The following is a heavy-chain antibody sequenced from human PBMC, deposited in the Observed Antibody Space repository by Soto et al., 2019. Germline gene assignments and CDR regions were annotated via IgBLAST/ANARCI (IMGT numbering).Heavy chain of an antibody. D-gene: IGHD1-26*01. CDR1: GYTFTNYA. Sequence: QVQLVQSGAEVKKPGASVKVSCKASGYTFTNYAIHWVRQAPGHRHEWMGWVNVGNGNTKYSQRFQGRVTITRDTSASSAYLELRSLRSEDTAMYYCARGPISGIYFLSYFDYWGQGPLVTVSS. V-gene: IGHV1-3*01. J-gene: IGHJ4*02. CDR3: ARGPISGIYFLSYFDY. CDR2: VNVGNGNT.